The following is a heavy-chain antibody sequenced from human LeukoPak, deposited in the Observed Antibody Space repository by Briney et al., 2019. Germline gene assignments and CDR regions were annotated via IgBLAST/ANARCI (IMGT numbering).Heavy chain of an antibody. CDR1: GGSISSYY. J-gene: IGHJ4*02. Sequence: TLSLTCTVSGGSISSYYWSWIRQPPGKGLEWIGYIYYSGSTNYNPSLKSRVTISVDTSKNQFSLKLSSVTAADTAVYYCARASARYSSGWSVDYWGQGILVTVSS. V-gene: IGHV4-59*01. CDR3: ARASARYSSGWSVDY. CDR2: IYYSGST. D-gene: IGHD6-19*01.